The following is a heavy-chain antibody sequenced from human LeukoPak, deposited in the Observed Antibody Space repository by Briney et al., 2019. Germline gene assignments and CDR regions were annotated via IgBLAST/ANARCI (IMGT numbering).Heavy chain of an antibody. J-gene: IGHJ4*02. D-gene: IGHD6-19*01. CDR2: IYYSGST. V-gene: IGHV4-59*08. Sequence: SETLSLTCTVSGGSISSYYWSWIRQPPGKGLEWIGYIYYSGSTNYNPSLKSRVTISVDTSKNQFSLKLSSVTAADTAVYYCARQIAVAGIYYFDCWGQGTLVTVSS. CDR1: GGSISSYY. CDR3: ARQIAVAGIYYFDC.